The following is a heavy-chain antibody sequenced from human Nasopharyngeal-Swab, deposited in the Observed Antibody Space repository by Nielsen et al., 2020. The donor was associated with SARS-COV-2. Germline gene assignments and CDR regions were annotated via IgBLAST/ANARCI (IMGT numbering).Heavy chain of an antibody. D-gene: IGHD3-3*01. J-gene: IGHJ5*02. V-gene: IGHV4-59*13. CDR2: IYYGGST. Sequence: PGKGLEWIGYIYYGGSTNYNPSLKSRVTISVDTSKNQFSLKLSSVTAADTAVYYCARATWSGYSLGWFDPWGQGTLVTVSS. CDR3: ARATWSGYSLGWFDP.